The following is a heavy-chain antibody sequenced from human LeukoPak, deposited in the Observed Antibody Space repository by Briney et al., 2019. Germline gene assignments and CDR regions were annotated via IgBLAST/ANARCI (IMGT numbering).Heavy chain of an antibody. J-gene: IGHJ3*02. CDR2: IYYRGST. D-gene: IGHD3-10*01. V-gene: IGHV4-61*05. Sequence: PSETLSLTCSVSGGSVSSSVYYWGWIRQPPGKGLEWIGYIYYRGSTKYNPSLKSRVTISLDTSKNQFSLKLTSVTAADTAVYYCARHGGVVRGQGSDAFDIWGQGTMVTVSS. CDR3: ARHGGVVRGQGSDAFDI. CDR1: GGSVSSSVYY.